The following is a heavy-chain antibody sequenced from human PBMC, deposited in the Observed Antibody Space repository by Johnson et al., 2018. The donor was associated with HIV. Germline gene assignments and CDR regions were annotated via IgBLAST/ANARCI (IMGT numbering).Heavy chain of an antibody. V-gene: IGHV3-66*01. J-gene: IGHJ3*02. Sequence: VQLVESGGGLVQPGWSLRLSCAASGFTVSSNYMSWVRQAPGKGLEWVSVIYSGGSTYYADSVKGRFTISRDNSKNTLYLQMNSLRAEDTAVYYCARDVANYYDPGAFDIWGQGTMVTVSS. D-gene: IGHD3-22*01. CDR1: GFTVSSNY. CDR2: IYSGGST. CDR3: ARDVANYYDPGAFDI.